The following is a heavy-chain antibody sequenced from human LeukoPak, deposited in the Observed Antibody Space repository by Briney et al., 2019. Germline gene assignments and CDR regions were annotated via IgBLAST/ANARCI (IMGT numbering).Heavy chain of an antibody. J-gene: IGHJ3*02. CDR1: GFTVSSNY. V-gene: IGHV3-66*01. CDR3: ARDLRGSATADAFDI. CDR2: IYSGGST. Sequence: GGSLRLSCAASGFTVSSNYMSWVRQAPGKGLEWVSVIYSGGSTYYADSVKGRFTISRDNSKNTLYLQMNSLRAEDTAVYYCARDLRGSATADAFDIWGQGTMVTVSS. D-gene: IGHD5-12*01.